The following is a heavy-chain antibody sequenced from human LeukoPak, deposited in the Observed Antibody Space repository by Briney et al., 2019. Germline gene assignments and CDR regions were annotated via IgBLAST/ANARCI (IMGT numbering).Heavy chain of an antibody. CDR3: ITVSLSVPH. CDR1: GFTLGNVW. V-gene: IGHV3-15*07. CDR2: ISSKANGGTT. Sequence: GGSLRLSCAASGFTLGNVWINWIRQAPGKGLEWVGRISSKANGGTTDYAAPVKGRFTISRDDSKNTLDLQMNSLKIEDTAIYYCITVSLSVPHWGQGTQVTVSS. J-gene: IGHJ4*02. D-gene: IGHD3-10*01.